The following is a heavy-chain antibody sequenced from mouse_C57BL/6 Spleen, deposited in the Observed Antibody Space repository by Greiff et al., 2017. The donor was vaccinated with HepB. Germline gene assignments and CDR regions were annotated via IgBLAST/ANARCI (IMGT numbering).Heavy chain of an antibody. V-gene: IGHV1-80*01. D-gene: IGHD2-3*01. Sequence: VQLQQSGAELVKPGASVKISCKASGYAFSSYWMNWVKQRPGEGLEWIGQIYPGDGDTNYNGKFKGKATLTADKSSSTAYMQLSSLTSEDSAVYFCAREVYDGYFDYWGQGTTLTVSS. J-gene: IGHJ2*01. CDR1: GYAFSSYW. CDR2: IYPGDGDT. CDR3: AREVYDGYFDY.